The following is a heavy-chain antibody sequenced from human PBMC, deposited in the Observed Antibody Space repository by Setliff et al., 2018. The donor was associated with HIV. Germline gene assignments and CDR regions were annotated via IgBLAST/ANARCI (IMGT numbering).Heavy chain of an antibody. D-gene: IGHD2-21*01. CDR3: AADIPTPLAQIDY. Sequence: PGGSLRLSCAASGFTFTNAWMSWVRQAPGKGLEWVGRIKSKTDGETEDYAAPVKGRFTISRDDSRSTLYLQMNSLITEDTALYYCAADIPTPLAQIDYWGQGTLVTVSS. CDR1: GFTFTNAW. CDR2: IKSKTDGETE. J-gene: IGHJ4*02. V-gene: IGHV3-15*01.